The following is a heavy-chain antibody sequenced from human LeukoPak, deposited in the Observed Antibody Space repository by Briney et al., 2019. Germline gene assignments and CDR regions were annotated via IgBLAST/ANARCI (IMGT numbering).Heavy chain of an antibody. J-gene: IGHJ1*01. CDR1: GVSITSSTYF. CDR2: MDFSGST. CDR3: ARVYKYTALIAAAGTWYFQH. Sequence: PSETLSLTCSVSGVSITSSTYFWSWIRQPAGKALEWIGRMDFSGSTNYNPSLRSRVTLSLDTSKNQFSLKLSSVAAADTAVYYCARVYKYTALIAAAGTWYFQHWGQGTLVTVSS. D-gene: IGHD6-13*01. V-gene: IGHV4-61*02.